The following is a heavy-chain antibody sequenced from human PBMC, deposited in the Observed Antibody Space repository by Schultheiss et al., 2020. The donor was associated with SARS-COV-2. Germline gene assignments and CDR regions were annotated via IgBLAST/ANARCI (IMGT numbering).Heavy chain of an antibody. V-gene: IGHV4-34*01. CDR3: ARGSMGYYDTSGYPYYFDS. CDR2: INHSGST. Sequence: SQTLSLTCAVYGGSFSGYYWSWIRQPPGKGLEWIGEINHSGSTNYNPSLKSRVTISVDRSKNQFSLKLSSVTAADTAVYYCARGSMGYYDTSGYPYYFDSWGQGTLVTVSS. D-gene: IGHD3-22*01. J-gene: IGHJ4*02. CDR1: GGSFSGYY.